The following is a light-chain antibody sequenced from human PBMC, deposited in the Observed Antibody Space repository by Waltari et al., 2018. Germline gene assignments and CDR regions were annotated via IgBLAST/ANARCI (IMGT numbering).Light chain of an antibody. CDR1: LDIGYS. V-gene: IGKV1-33*01. J-gene: IGKJ2*01. CDR3: QQYDDLRYN. Sequence: DILMTQSPSSLSAFVGDRVTITCQARLDIGYSLNWYRQKPGKAPEVLIYDVSNLEAGVPSRFSGSGSGTRFTFTITGLQPEDMATYYCQQYDDLRYNFGQGTKLEI. CDR2: DVS.